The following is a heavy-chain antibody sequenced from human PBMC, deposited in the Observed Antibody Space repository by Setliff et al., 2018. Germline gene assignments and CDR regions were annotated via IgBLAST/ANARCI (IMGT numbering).Heavy chain of an antibody. V-gene: IGHV3-53*05. D-gene: IGHD1-26*01. CDR1: GFTVRSNY. CDR2: IYSGGST. J-gene: IGHJ6*03. Sequence: GGYLRLSCAASGFTVRSNYMSWVRQAPGKGLEWVSVIYSGGSTYYSDSVKGRFTISRDSSKNTMYLQMNSLRPEETAVYYCAREWEGRYYYKYMDVWGKGTTVTVSS. CDR3: AREWEGRYYYKYMDV.